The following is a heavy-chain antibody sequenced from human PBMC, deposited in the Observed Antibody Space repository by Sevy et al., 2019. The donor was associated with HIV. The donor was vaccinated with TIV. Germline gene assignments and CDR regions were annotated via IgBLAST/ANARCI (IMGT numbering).Heavy chain of an antibody. J-gene: IGHJ4*02. CDR3: AKDGSSHFDY. CDR1: GFTFSSYG. D-gene: IGHD6-13*01. CDR2: ISYDGSNK. Sequence: GSLRLSCAASGFTFSSYGMHWVRQAPGKGLEWVAVISYDGSNKYYADSVKGRFTISRDNSKNTLYLQMNSLRAEDTAVYYCAKDGSSHFDYWGQGTLVTVSS. V-gene: IGHV3-30*18.